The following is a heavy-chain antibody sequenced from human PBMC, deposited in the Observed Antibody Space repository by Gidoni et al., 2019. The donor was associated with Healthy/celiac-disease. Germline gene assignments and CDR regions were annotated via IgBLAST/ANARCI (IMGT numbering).Heavy chain of an antibody. Sequence: QVHLQQWGAGLLKPSETLSLTCAVYGGSFRGYYWSWIRQPQGKGLEWNGEINHRGSTNYNPSLKSRVTISVDTSKNQFSLKLSSVTAADTAVYYCARGGIAARRDYYYGMDVWGQGTTVTVSS. CDR1: GGSFRGYY. V-gene: IGHV4-34*01. CDR2: INHRGST. D-gene: IGHD6-6*01. J-gene: IGHJ6*02. CDR3: ARGGIAARRDYYYGMDV.